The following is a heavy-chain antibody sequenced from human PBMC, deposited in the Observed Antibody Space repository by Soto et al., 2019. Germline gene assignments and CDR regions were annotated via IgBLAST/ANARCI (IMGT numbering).Heavy chain of an antibody. CDR3: ARDLWGYCGADCYPLDV. Sequence: PSETLSLTCTVSGGSISSNTYYWGWIRQPPGKGLEWIGNIHYSGSTYYDSSLKSRVTISVDTSKNQFSLKLNSVTAADTAVYYCARDLWGYCGADCYPLDVWGQVTTVTVS. V-gene: IGHV4-39*07. J-gene: IGHJ6*02. CDR2: IHYSGST. D-gene: IGHD2-21*02. CDR1: GGSISSNTYY.